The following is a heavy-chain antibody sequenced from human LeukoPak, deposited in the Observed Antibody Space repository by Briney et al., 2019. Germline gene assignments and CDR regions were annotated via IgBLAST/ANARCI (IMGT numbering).Heavy chain of an antibody. V-gene: IGHV4-59*01. CDR1: GGSISSYY. D-gene: IGHD6-6*01. CDR2: IYYSGST. CDR3: SIDGVGYSRSSGFNY. J-gene: IGHJ4*02. Sequence: SETLSLACTVSGGSISSYYWSWIRQPPGKGLEWIGYIYYSGSTNYNPSLKSRVTISVDTSKNQFSLKLSSVTAADTAVYYCSIDGVGYSRSSGFNYWGKGPLVTVSS.